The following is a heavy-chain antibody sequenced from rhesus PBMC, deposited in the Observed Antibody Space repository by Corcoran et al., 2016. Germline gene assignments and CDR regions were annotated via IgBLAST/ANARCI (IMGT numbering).Heavy chain of an antibody. D-gene: IGHD6-37*01. CDR2: IYWYDSK. J-gene: IGHJ4*01. CDR3: ARWGRWLVVGGFDY. Sequence: QVTLKESGPAIVKPTQTLTLTCTFSGFSITTTATGVGWSRQPTEKALEWLTSIYWYDSKYYSTSLKSRLTISKYTSKNQVVLTMNNMDPVDTATYYCARWGRWLVVGGFDYWGQGVLVTVSS. CDR1: GFSITTTATG. V-gene: IGHV2-95*01.